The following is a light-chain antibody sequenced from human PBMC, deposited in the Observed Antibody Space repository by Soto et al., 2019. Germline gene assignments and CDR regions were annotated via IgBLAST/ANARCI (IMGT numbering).Light chain of an antibody. J-gene: IGKJ1*01. CDR2: SAS. CDR1: QSITTY. Sequence: DIQMTQSPSSLSASVGDRVTVTCRASQSITTYLNWYQQKPGKAPKLLIYSASTLQSGVPSRFRGSGSRTGFTLTISSLQPDDYATYYCQQSYSRPRTFGQGTRVEIK. V-gene: IGKV1-39*01. CDR3: QQSYSRPRT.